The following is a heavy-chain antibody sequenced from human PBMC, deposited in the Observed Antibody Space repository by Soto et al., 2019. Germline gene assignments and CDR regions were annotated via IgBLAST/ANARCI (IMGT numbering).Heavy chain of an antibody. Sequence: SETLSLTCTVSGGSISSYYWSWIRQPPGKGLEWIGYIYYSGSTNYNPSLKSRVTISVDTSKNQFSLKLSSVTAADPAVHYCARRSGGYFDYWGQGTLVTVPQ. V-gene: IGHV4-59*01. J-gene: IGHJ4*02. CDR3: ARRSGGYFDY. CDR2: IYYSGST. CDR1: GGSISSYY. D-gene: IGHD3-10*01.